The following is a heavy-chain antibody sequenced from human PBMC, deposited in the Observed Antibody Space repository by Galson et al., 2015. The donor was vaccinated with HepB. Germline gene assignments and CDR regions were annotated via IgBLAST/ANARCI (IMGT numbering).Heavy chain of an antibody. Sequence: SLRLSCAASGFTFSSYGMHWVRQAPGKGLEWVAVISYDGSNKYYADSVKGRFTISRDNSKNTLYLQMNSLRAEDTAVYYCAKLADYYDSSGYYFDYWGQGTLVTVSS. J-gene: IGHJ4*02. CDR1: GFTFSSYG. D-gene: IGHD3-22*01. CDR3: AKLADYYDSSGYYFDY. V-gene: IGHV3-30*18. CDR2: ISYDGSNK.